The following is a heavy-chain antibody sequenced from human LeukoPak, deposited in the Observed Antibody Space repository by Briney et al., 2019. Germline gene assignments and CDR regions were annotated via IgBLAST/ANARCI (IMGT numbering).Heavy chain of an antibody. CDR3: ARAQSGVSWYSSSPAGG. V-gene: IGHV3-33*01. CDR1: GFTFSSYG. D-gene: IGHD6-13*01. CDR2: IWYDGSNK. Sequence: GGSLRLSCAASGFTFSSYGMHWVRQAPGKGLEWVAVIWYDGSNKDYADSVKGRFTISRDNSKNTLYLQMSSLKAEDRAVYYCARAQSGVSWYSSSPAGGWGQGTLVTVSS. J-gene: IGHJ4*02.